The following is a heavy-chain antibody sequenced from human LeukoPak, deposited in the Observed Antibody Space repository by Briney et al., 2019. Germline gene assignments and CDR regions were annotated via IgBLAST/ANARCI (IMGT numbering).Heavy chain of an antibody. V-gene: IGHV3-23*01. D-gene: IGHD3-22*01. CDR2: FDTGFGT. Sequence: GGSLRLSCAASGFTFSTASLHWVRQAPGRGLEWVSAFDTGFGTYYPDSLKGRFTISRDNSKNTLFLQMNSLRAEDTAVYYCAKEVTMIVVVSPFDYWGQGTLVTVSS. CDR1: GFTFSTAS. J-gene: IGHJ4*02. CDR3: AKEVTMIVVVSPFDY.